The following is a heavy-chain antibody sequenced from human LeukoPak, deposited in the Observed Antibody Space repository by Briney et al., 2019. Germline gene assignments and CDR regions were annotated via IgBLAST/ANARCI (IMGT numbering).Heavy chain of an antibody. J-gene: IGHJ4*02. D-gene: IGHD2/OR15-2a*01. V-gene: IGHV3-30*18. CDR2: ISYDDGSNK. Sequence: PGRSLRLPCATSGFTFSSYGMHWVRQAPGKGLEWVAVISYDDGSNKYYADSVKGRFTISRDNSKNTLYLQMNSLRPEDTAVYYCAKGSTFFDSWGQGTLVTVSS. CDR3: AKGSTFFDS. CDR1: GFTFSSYG.